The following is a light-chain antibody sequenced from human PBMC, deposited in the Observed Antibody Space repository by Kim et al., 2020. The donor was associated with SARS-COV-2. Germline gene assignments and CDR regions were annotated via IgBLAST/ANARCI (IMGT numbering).Light chain of an antibody. CDR2: DNN. CDR3: GSRDTTAMNAV. J-gene: IGLJ3*02. V-gene: IGLV3-19*01. CDR1: RLRASY. Sequence: SSELTQDPTVSVALGQTVRITCQGDRLRASYASWYQQKPGQAPLLVIFDNNNRPSGIPDRFSASRSRNTASLVITGAQGEDEADYYCGSRDTTAMNAVFGGGTQLTVL.